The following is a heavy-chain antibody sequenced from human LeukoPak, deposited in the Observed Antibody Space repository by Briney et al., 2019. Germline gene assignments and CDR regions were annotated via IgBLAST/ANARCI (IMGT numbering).Heavy chain of an antibody. CDR3: ATYRQVLLPFES. CDR2: IYTSGST. CDR1: GGSINSGSYY. D-gene: IGHD2-8*02. V-gene: IGHV4-61*02. J-gene: IGHJ4*02. Sequence: SETLSLTCTVSGGSINSGSYYWSWIRQPAGKGLEWIGRIYTSGSTKYNPSLKSRVTISVDTSKNQFSLKLSSVTAADTAVYYCATYRQVLLPFESWGQGTLVTVSS.